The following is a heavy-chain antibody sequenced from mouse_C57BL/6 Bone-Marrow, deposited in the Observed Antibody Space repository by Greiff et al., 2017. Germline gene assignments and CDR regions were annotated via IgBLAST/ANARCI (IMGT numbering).Heavy chain of an antibody. V-gene: IGHV5-17*01. CDR1: GFTFSDYG. CDR2: ISSGSSTI. D-gene: IGHD1-1*01. J-gene: IGHJ1*03. CDR3: ARGTVVATFYWYFDV. Sequence: EVQLVESGGGLVKPGGSLTLSCAASGFTFSDYGMHWVRQAPEKGLEWVAYISSGSSTIYYADTVKGRFTISRDNAKNTLFLQMTSLRSEDTAMYYCARGTVVATFYWYFDVWGTGTTVTVSS.